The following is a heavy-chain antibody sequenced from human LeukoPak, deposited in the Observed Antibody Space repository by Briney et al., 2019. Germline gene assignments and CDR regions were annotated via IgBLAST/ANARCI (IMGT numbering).Heavy chain of an antibody. CDR2: ILYDGSNQ. V-gene: IGHV3-33*05. J-gene: IGHJ4*02. CDR1: GFTFSSYD. D-gene: IGHD3-3*01. CDR3: ARESSGGFDN. Sequence: GGSLRLSCAASGFTFSSYDIHWVRQAPGKGLEWVTIILYDGSNQYYADSVKGRFTISRDNSKNTVYLQMNGLTAEDTAVYYCARESSGGFDNWAQGTLVTVSS.